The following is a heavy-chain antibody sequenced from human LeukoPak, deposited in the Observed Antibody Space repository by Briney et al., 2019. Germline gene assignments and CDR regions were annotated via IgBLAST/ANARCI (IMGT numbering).Heavy chain of an antibody. CDR1: GFTVSSNY. Sequence: GGSLRLSCAASGFTVSSNYMTWVRQAPGKGLEWVSVIYSGGNTYYADSVKGRFTISRDNSKNTLYLQMNSLRAEDTAVYYCAKLGRRDDDYWGQGTLVTVSS. D-gene: IGHD5-24*01. CDR3: AKLGRRDDDY. J-gene: IGHJ4*02. CDR2: IYSGGNT. V-gene: IGHV3-66*04.